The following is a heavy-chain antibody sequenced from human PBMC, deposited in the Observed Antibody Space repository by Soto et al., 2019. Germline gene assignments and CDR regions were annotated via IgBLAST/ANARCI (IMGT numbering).Heavy chain of an antibody. CDR3: ATTYSGYDLLNWFDP. J-gene: IGHJ5*02. CDR1: GFTFTSSA. Sequence: SVKVSCKASGFTFTSSAVQWVRQARGQRLEWMGWIVVGSGNTNYAQKFQDRVTITGDMSTSTAYMELSSLRSEDTAVYYCATTYSGYDLLNWFDPWGQGTLVTV. D-gene: IGHD5-12*01. V-gene: IGHV1-58*01. CDR2: IVVGSGNT.